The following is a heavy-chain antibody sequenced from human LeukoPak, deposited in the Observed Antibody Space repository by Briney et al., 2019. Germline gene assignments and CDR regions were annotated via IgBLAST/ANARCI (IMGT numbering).Heavy chain of an antibody. CDR2: SYVGGSPA. D-gene: IGHD5-24*01. V-gene: IGHV3-23*03. J-gene: IGHJ5*02. CDR1: GFNFGGFA. CDR3: AKDLTYGDGRWEFDA. Sequence: QPGGSLRLSCSASGFNFGGFAMSWVRQAPGRGLEWVSGSYVGGSPAEYPDSVRGRFTVSRDDSKNTLYLQMNGLRVEDTAVYYCAKDLTYGDGRWEFDAWGQGTVVTVSS.